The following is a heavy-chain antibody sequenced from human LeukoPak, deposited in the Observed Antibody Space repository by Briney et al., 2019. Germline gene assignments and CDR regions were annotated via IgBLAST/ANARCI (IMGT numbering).Heavy chain of an antibody. CDR3: ASKYRRFLDASDI. D-gene: IGHD6-6*01. Sequence: ASVKVSCKASGGTFSSYAISWVRQAPGQGLEWMGGIIPIFGTANYAQKFQGRVTITADESTSTAYMELSSLRSEDTAVYYCASKYRRFLDASDIWGQGTMVTVSS. J-gene: IGHJ3*02. CDR1: GGTFSSYA. CDR2: IIPIFGTA. V-gene: IGHV1-69*13.